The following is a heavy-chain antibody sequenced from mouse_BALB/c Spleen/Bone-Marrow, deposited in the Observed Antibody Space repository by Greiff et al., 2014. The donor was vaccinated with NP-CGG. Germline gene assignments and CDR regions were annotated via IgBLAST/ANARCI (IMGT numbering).Heavy chain of an antibody. D-gene: IGHD1-1*01. Sequence: QVQLKQSGAELARPGASVKISCKASGYTFTSYTMHWVKQRPGQGLEWIGYINPSSGYTNYNQKFKDKATLTADKSSSTAYMQLSSLTSEDSAVYYCARESLYGSNYYWGQGTTLTVSS. CDR1: GYTFTSYT. CDR2: INPSSGYT. V-gene: IGHV1-4*01. J-gene: IGHJ2*01. CDR3: ARESLYGSNYY.